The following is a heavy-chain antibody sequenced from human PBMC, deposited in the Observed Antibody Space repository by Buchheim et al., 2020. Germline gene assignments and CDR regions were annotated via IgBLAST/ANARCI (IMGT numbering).Heavy chain of an antibody. Sequence: QVQLVESGGGVVQPGRSLRLSCAASGFTFSSYGMHWVRQAPGKGLAWVAVIWSDGSNKYYTDSVKGGFTISRDNSKHTMSLQMNSLRAEDTAVYYCARDRNSYAHGFDYWGQGTL. J-gene: IGHJ4*02. CDR2: IWSDGSNK. CDR3: ARDRNSYAHGFDY. D-gene: IGHD5-18*01. CDR1: GFTFSSYG. V-gene: IGHV3-33*01.